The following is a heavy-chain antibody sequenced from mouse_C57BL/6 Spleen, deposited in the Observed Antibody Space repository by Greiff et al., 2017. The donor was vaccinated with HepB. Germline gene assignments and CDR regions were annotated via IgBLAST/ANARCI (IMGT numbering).Heavy chain of an antibody. V-gene: IGHV7-3*01. CDR3: ARYPFYAMDY. J-gene: IGHJ4*01. CDR2: IRNKANGYTT. CDR1: GFTFTDYY. Sequence: VQLKESGGGLVQPGGSLSLSCAASGFTFTDYYMSWVRQPPGKALEWLGFIRNKANGYTTEYSASVKGRFTISRDNSQSILYLQMNALRAEDSATYYCARYPFYAMDYWGQGTSVTVPS.